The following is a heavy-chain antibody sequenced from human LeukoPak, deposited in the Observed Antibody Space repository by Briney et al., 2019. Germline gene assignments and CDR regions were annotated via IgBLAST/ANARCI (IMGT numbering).Heavy chain of an antibody. D-gene: IGHD2/OR15-2a*01. V-gene: IGHV4-39*01. CDR1: GGSINNSSYF. CDR3: ERHLTYFKWDSFYTDYYFDN. CDR2: IYYRGST. J-gene: IGHJ4*02. Sequence: SETLSLTCTVSGGSINNSSYFWGWIRQSPGKELEWIVSIYYRGSTYYNPSLKSRVTIFLDTSESQVSLRLYSVTAADTAVYYCERHLTYFKWDSFYTDYYFDNWGQGTLVTVSS.